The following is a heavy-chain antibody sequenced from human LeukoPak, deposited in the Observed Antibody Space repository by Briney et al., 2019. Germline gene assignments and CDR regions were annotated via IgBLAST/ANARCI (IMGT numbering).Heavy chain of an antibody. D-gene: IGHD3-10*01. CDR2: INHSGST. CDR1: GGSISSSSYY. CDR3: ARARGYYYGSGSSNWFDP. V-gene: IGHV4-39*07. J-gene: IGHJ5*02. Sequence: PSETLSLTCTVSGGSISSSSYYWGWLRQPPGKGLEWVGKINHSGSTNYNPSLKSRVTISVDTSKNQFSLKLSSVTAADTAVYYCARARGYYYGSGSSNWFDPWGQGTLVTVSS.